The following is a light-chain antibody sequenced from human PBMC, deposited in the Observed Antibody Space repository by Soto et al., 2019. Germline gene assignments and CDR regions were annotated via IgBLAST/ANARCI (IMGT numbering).Light chain of an antibody. Sequence: EIVLTQSSATLSLSPGERATLSCRASQSVTSNALAWYQQKPGQAPRLLIYGVSSRATGIPDRFSGSGSGTDFTLTISSLEPEDFAVYYSQQRSKCPLTFGGGTKVEIK. CDR2: GVS. J-gene: IGKJ4*01. CDR1: QSVTSN. V-gene: IGKV3-11*01. CDR3: QQRSKCPLT.